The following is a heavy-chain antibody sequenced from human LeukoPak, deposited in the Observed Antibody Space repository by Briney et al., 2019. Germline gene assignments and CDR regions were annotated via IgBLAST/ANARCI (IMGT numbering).Heavy chain of an antibody. CDR3: ASPLGYCSSTSCYGAFDI. J-gene: IGHJ3*02. CDR1: GYTLTELS. V-gene: IGHV1-24*01. CDR2: FDPEDGET. Sequence: ASVKVSCKVSGYTLTELSMHWVRQAPGKGLGWMGGFDPEDGETIYAQKFQGRVTMTEDTSTDTAYMELSSLRSEDTAVYYCASPLGYCSSTSCYGAFDIWGQGTMVTVSS. D-gene: IGHD2-2*01.